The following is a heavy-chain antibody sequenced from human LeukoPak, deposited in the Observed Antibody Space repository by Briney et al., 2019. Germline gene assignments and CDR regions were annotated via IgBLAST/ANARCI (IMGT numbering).Heavy chain of an antibody. V-gene: IGHV4-39*01. J-gene: IGHJ3*02. CDR1: GGSISSSSYY. CDR2: IYYSGST. CDR3: TRGGSSGWYQNAFDI. Sequence: SETLSLTCTVSGGSISSSSYYWGWIRQPPGKGLEWIGSIYYSGSTYYNPSLKSRVTISVDTSKNQFSLKLSSVTAADTAVYYCTRGGSSGWYQNAFDIWGQGTMVTVSS. D-gene: IGHD6-19*01.